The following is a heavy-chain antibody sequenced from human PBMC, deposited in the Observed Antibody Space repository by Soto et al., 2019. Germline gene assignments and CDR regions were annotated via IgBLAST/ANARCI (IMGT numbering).Heavy chain of an antibody. D-gene: IGHD1-26*01. CDR3: ARGVGATSG. CDR1: GGSISSYY. J-gene: IGHJ4*02. Sequence: QVQLQESGPGLVKPSETLSLTCTVSGGSISSYYWSWIRQPPGKGLEWIGYIYYSGSTNYNPSLKSRVTVSVAPSTNQFSLQLSSVTAADTAVYYCARGVGATSGWGQGTLVPVSS. CDR2: IYYSGST. V-gene: IGHV4-59*12.